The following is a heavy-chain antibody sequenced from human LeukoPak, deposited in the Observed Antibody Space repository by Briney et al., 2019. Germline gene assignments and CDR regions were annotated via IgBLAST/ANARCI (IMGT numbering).Heavy chain of an antibody. J-gene: IGHJ4*02. CDR1: GFTFSRHW. V-gene: IGHV3-74*01. Sequence: GGSLRLSCAASGFTFSRHWMHWVRQAPGKGLVWVSRIYGGGSRISYADSVKGRFTISRDNAKNTLFLQMNSLRAEDTAVYYCTSDTVDTAVGIDYWGQGTLVTVSS. CDR3: TSDTVDTAVGIDY. CDR2: IYGGGSRI. D-gene: IGHD5-18*01.